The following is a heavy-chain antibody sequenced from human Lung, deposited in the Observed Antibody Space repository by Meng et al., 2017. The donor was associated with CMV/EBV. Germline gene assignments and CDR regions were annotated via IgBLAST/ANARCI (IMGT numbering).Heavy chain of an antibody. CDR3: AKDRPMYYDFWSGLDY. CDR2: ISGSGGST. J-gene: IGHJ4*02. D-gene: IGHD3-3*01. V-gene: IGHV3-23*01. CDR1: GFTFSSYA. Sequence: GGSLRLSCAASGFTFSSYAMSWVRKAPGKGLEWVSAISGSGGSTYYADSVKGRFTISRDNSKNTLYLQMNSLRAEDTAVYYCAKDRPMYYDFWSGLDYWGQGTLVTVSS.